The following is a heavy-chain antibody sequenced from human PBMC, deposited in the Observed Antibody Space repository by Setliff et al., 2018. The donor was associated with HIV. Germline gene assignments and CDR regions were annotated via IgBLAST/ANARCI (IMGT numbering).Heavy chain of an antibody. V-gene: IGHV3-30*03. CDR2: ISYDGSNK. CDR1: GFTFSSYG. CDR3: TRDLTLWFGELYYYYGMDV. Sequence: SLRLSCAASGFTFSSYGMHWVRQAPGKGLEWVAVISYDGSNKYYADSVKGRFTISRDNSKNTLYLQMNSLRAEDTAVYYCTRDLTLWFGELYYYYGMDVWGQGTTVTVSS. J-gene: IGHJ6*02. D-gene: IGHD3-10*01.